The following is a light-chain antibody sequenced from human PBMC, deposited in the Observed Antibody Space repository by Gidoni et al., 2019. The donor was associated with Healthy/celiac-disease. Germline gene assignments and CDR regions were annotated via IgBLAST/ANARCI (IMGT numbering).Light chain of an antibody. CDR1: QGISSY. CDR3: QQYYTQPA. J-gene: IGKJ1*01. V-gene: IGKV1-8*01. Sequence: AIRMTQSQSAFSASTGDRVTITCRASQGISSYLAWYQQKPGKAPKLLIYAASTLQSGVPSRFSGSGSGTDFTLAISCLQSEDFATYYCQQYYTQPAFGQGTKVEIK. CDR2: AAS.